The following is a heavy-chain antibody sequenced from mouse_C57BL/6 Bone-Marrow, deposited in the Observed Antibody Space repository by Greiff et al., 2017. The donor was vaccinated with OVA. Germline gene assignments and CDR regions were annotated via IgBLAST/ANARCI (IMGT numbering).Heavy chain of an antibody. CDR3: ASCDFAY. J-gene: IGHJ3*01. CDR2: IDPSDSYT. CDR1: GYTFTSYW. Sequence: QVQLQQPGAELVKPWASVRLSCKASGYTFTSYWIQWVKQRPGQDLEWIGEIDPSDSYTNYNQKFKGKATLTVDTSSSTAYMQLSSLTSEDSAVYYCASCDFAYWGQGTLVTVSA. V-gene: IGHV1-50*01.